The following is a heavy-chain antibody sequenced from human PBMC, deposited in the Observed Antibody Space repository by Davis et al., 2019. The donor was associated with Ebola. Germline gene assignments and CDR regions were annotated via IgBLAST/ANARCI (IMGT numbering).Heavy chain of an antibody. Sequence: GESLKISCAASGFVFSSYVMSWVRRAPGKGLEWVSTLGLSADTYYADSAKGRFTIARDNSKNTLHLQMNSLRVEDTAIYYCAKDTSNVWFDVWGQGTTVTVSS. CDR3: AKDTSNVWFDV. V-gene: IGHV3-23*01. J-gene: IGHJ3*01. CDR1: GFVFSSYV. D-gene: IGHD6-19*01. CDR2: LGLSADT.